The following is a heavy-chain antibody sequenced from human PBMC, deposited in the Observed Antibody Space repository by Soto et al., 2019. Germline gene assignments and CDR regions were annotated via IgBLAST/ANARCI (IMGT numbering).Heavy chain of an antibody. J-gene: IGHJ3*02. D-gene: IGHD6-13*01. Sequence: SQTLSLTCTVSGGSISSYYWSWIRQPPGKGLEWIGYIYFSGSTYYNPSLRSRLTISVDTSKNQFSLRLSSVTAADTAVFYCARVDRESSRAFDIWGQGKMVTVS. V-gene: IGHV4-4*09. CDR2: IYFSGST. CDR1: GGSISSYY. CDR3: ARVDRESSRAFDI.